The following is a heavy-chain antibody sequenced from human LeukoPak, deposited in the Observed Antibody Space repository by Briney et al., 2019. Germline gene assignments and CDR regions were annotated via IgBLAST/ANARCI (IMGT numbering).Heavy chain of an antibody. V-gene: IGHV4-61*01. CDR2: IYYSGST. CDR1: GGSVSSGSYY. J-gene: IGHJ5*02. CDR3: AREGTANWFDP. D-gene: IGHD2-21*02. Sequence: PSETLSLTCTVSGGSVSSGSYYWSRIRQPPGKGLEWIGYIYYSGSTNYNPSLKSRVTISVDTSKNQFSLKLSSVTAADTAVYYRAREGTANWFDPWGQGTLVTVSS.